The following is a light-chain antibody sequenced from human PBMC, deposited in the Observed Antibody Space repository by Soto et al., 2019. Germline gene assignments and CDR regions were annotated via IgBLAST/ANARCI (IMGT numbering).Light chain of an antibody. CDR3: QQYNNWPPLT. J-gene: IGKJ4*01. CDR1: QSVSSN. Sequence: EIVMTQSPATLSVSPGERTTLSCRASQSVSSNLACYPQKPGQAPRLLIYDASTRATGIPAMFSGSGSETEFTLTISSLQAEDFAVYYCQQYNNWPPLTFGGGTKVEIK. CDR2: DAS. V-gene: IGKV3-15*01.